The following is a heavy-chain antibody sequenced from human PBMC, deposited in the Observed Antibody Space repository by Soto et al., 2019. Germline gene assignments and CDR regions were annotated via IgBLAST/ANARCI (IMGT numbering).Heavy chain of an antibody. CDR2: IVGGSGST. D-gene: IGHD3-3*01. Sequence: QMQLVQSGPEVKKPGPSVKVSCMASGYTLTSADVQWVRQTRGQRLEWIGWIVGGSGSTNYAQQFQGRLAITRDMSTSTVYMELSSLRSEDTAVYYCAADWSNRPFDFWGQGTLVTVSS. CDR3: AADWSNRPFDF. V-gene: IGHV1-58*01. CDR1: GYTLTSAD. J-gene: IGHJ4*02.